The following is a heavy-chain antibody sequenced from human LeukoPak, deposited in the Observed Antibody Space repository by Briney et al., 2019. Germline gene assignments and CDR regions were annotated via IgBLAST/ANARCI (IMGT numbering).Heavy chain of an antibody. CDR2: IIPIFGTA. CDR1: GGTFSSYA. CDR3: AGGIAAAGTNY. J-gene: IGHJ4*02. Sequence: ASVKVSCKASGGTFSSYAISWVRQAPGQGLEWMGGIIPIFGTANYAQKFQGRVTITTDESTSTAYMELSSLRSEDTAVYYCAGGIAAAGTNYWGQGTLVTVSS. D-gene: IGHD6-13*01. V-gene: IGHV1-69*05.